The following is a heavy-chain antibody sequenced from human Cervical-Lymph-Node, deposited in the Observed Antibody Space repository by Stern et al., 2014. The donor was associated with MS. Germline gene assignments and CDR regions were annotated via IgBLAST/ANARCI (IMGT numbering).Heavy chain of an antibody. CDR3: ARDMEAVGVYYGMDV. V-gene: IGHV2-70*04. Sequence: ESGPALVKPTQTLTLTCTVSGFSLTSLPMRVSWIRQPPGKALEWLARIDWEDDKFYSTSLKTRLIISRDTSKNQVVLTMTNMDPVDTATYYCARDMEAVGVYYGMDVWGQGTTVTVSS. D-gene: IGHD6-19*01. CDR1: GFSLTSLPMR. CDR2: IDWEDDK. J-gene: IGHJ6*02.